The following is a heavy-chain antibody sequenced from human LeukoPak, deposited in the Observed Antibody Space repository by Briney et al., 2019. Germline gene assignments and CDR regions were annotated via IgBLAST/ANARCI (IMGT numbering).Heavy chain of an antibody. Sequence: PSETLSLTCAVYGGSFSGYYWSWIRQPPGKGLEWIGEINHSGSTNYNPSLKSRVTISVDTSKSQFSLKLSSVTAADTAVYYCARRNLVASDPWGQGTLVTVSS. CDR2: INHSGST. V-gene: IGHV4-34*01. J-gene: IGHJ5*02. CDR3: ARRNLVASDP. CDR1: GGSFSGYY.